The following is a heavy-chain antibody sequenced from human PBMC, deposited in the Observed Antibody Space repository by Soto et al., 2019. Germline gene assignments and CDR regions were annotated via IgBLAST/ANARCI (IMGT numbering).Heavy chain of an antibody. CDR1: GFTFSSYS. CDR2: ISSSSITI. D-gene: IGHD1-7*01. J-gene: IGHJ4*02. Sequence: GGSLRLSCAASGFTFSSYSMTWVRQAPGKGLEWVSYISSSSITIYYADSVRGRFTISRDNAKNSLYLQMNSLRDEDTAVYYCARRGSWNSAAYYFDSWGQGNLVNVS. CDR3: ARRGSWNSAAYYFDS. V-gene: IGHV3-48*02.